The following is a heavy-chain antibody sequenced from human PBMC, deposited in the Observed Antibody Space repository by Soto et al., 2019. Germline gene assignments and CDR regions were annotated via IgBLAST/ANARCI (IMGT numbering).Heavy chain of an antibody. V-gene: IGHV4-39*01. J-gene: IGHJ5*02. CDR3: ASWGVYCTSTSCFERWFDP. D-gene: IGHD2-2*01. CDR2: IFYSGST. Sequence: SETLSLTCSVSGGSISTSRSYWAWIRQPPGKGLEWLANIFYSGSTFYNPSLASRVSVSVDTSKKQFSLKLSSVTAADTAVYYCASWGVYCTSTSCFERWFDPWGQGILVTVSS. CDR1: GGSISTSRSY.